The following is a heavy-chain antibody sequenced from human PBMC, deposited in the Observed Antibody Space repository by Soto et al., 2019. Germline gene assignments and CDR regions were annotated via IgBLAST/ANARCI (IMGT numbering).Heavy chain of an antibody. J-gene: IGHJ4*02. CDR3: ARGSNAGLDY. CDR2: INGVNGNT. V-gene: IGHV1-3*01. Sequence: QVQVVQSGAEVNKPGASVKVSCKASGYTFRAYSMNWVRQAPGQRLEWMGWINGVNGNTEYSQTFPGRVTITRDTSASIAYMELSSLRPEDTAVYYCARGSNAGLDYWGQGTLVTVSS. D-gene: IGHD4-4*01. CDR1: GYTFRAYS.